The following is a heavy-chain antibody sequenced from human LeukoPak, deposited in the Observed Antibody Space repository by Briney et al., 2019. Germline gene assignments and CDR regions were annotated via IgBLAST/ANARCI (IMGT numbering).Heavy chain of an antibody. D-gene: IGHD2-2*01. Sequence: SETLSLTCTVSGGSISSGSYYWSWIRQPAGKGLEWIGRIYTSGSTNYNPSLKSRVTISVDTSKNQFSLKLSSVTAADTAVYYCARHGLFIVVVPAAPFDYWGQGTLVTVSS. CDR2: IYTSGST. V-gene: IGHV4-61*02. CDR3: ARHGLFIVVVPAAPFDY. J-gene: IGHJ4*02. CDR1: GGSISSGSYY.